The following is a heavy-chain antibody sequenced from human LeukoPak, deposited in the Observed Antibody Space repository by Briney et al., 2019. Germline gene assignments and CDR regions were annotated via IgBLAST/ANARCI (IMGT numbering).Heavy chain of an antibody. J-gene: IGHJ4*02. CDR1: GFTFSNAW. CDR3: TTDVLVPAARDY. D-gene: IGHD2-2*01. Sequence: GGSLRLSCAASGFTFSNAWMTWVRQAPGRGLEWVGHIKSKTDGGPTDYAAPVKGRFTISREDSKNTLYLQMNSLKTEDTAVYYCTTDVLVPAARDYWGQGTLVTVSS. V-gene: IGHV3-15*01. CDR2: IKSKTDGGPT.